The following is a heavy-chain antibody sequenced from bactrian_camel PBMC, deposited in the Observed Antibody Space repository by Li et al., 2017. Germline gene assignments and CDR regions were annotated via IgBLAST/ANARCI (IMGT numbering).Heavy chain of an antibody. CDR1: GYTFNTYS. V-gene: IGHV3S1*01. J-gene: IGHJ4*01. Sequence: HVQLVESGGGSALAGGSVRPSCAASGYTFNTYSWFRQAPGQEREGVAAMYAGTGRANYLDSVKGRFTISQDAATGTLYLQMNTLKPEDTAKYYCAAELTDDCVSGSWSPPHSEGLGTQVTVS. CDR2: MYAGTGRA. D-gene: IGHD3*01.